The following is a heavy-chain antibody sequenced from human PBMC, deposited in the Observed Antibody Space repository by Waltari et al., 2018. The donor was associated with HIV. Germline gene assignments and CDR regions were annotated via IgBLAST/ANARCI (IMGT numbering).Heavy chain of an antibody. Sequence: QVQLQESGPGLVKPSETLSLTCTVSGGSISSYYWSWIRQPPGKGLEWIGYIYYSGNTNYNPSLKSRVTISIDTSKNQFSMKLSSVTAADTAVYYCAREWTSGYSSSWYGPEYNWFDPWGQGTLVTVSS. CDR3: AREWTSGYSSSWYGPEYNWFDP. V-gene: IGHV4-59*01. CDR2: IYYSGNT. D-gene: IGHD6-13*01. J-gene: IGHJ5*02. CDR1: GGSISSYY.